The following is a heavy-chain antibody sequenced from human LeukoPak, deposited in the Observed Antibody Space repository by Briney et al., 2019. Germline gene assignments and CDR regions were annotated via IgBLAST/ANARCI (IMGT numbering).Heavy chain of an antibody. V-gene: IGHV4-34*01. CDR3: ARHRYYYGSGSYYRTQYYFDY. Sequence: PSETLSLTCAVYGGSFSGYYWSWIRQPPGKGLEWIGEINHSGSTYYNPSLKSRVTISIDMSKNQLSLKLSSVTAADTAVYYCARHRYYYGSGSYYRTQYYFDYWGQGTLVTVSS. CDR2: INHSGST. D-gene: IGHD3-10*01. J-gene: IGHJ4*02. CDR1: GGSFSGYY.